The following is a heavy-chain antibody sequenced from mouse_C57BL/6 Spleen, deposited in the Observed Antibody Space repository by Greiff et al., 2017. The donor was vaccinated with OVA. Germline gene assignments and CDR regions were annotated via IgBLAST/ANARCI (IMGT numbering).Heavy chain of an antibody. V-gene: IGHV1-54*01. CDR1: GYAFTNYL. D-gene: IGHD2-4*01. CDR2: INPGSGGT. CDR3: ARWDDSFDY. Sequence: VQLQQSGAELVRPGTSVKVSCKASGYAFTNYLIEWVKQRPGQGLEWIGVINPGSGGTNYNEKFKGKATLTADKSSSTAYMQLSSLTSEDSAVYFCARWDDSFDYWGQGTTLTVSS. J-gene: IGHJ2*01.